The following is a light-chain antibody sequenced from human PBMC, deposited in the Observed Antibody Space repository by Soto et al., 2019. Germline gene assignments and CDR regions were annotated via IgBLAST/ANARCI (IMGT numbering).Light chain of an antibody. V-gene: IGKV3-15*01. Sequence: EIVMTQSPATLSVSPGGRATLSCRASQSISDTLAWYQQKPGQSPRLLIYGASTRATGIPARFSGSGSGTEFTLTISSLQSEDFAVYYCQQYGSLSWTFGQGTKVDIK. J-gene: IGKJ1*01. CDR1: QSISDT. CDR2: GAS. CDR3: QQYGSLSWT.